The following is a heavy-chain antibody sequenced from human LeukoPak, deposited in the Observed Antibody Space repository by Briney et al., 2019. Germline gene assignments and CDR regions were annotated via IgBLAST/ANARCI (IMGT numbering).Heavy chain of an antibody. Sequence: SETLSLTCTVSGYSISSGFHWGWIRQPPGKGLEWIGRIYYSGSTYYNPSLKSRVTISVDTSNNQFSLNVSSVTAADTAVYYCARKGWSYGDVPSWGQGTLVTVSS. CDR1: GYSISSGFH. CDR2: IYYSGST. V-gene: IGHV4-38-2*02. J-gene: IGHJ4*02. D-gene: IGHD4-17*01. CDR3: ARKGWSYGDVPS.